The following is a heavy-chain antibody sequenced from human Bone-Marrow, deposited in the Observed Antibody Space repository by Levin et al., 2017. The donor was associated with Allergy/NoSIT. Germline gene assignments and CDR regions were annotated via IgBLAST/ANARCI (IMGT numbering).Heavy chain of an antibody. D-gene: IGHD2-21*02. V-gene: IGHV3-23*01. CDR2: ISGSYNRT. J-gene: IGHJ4*02. Sequence: GSLRLSCTASGFSFNIYDMSWVRQAPGKGLGWVSSISGSYNRTYYADSVKGRFTISRDNSKNTLYLPMNSLRAEDTAVYYCAKPYWGGDGYPAGFGSWGQGTLVTVSS. CDR1: GFSFNIYD. CDR3: AKPYWGGDGYPAGFGS.